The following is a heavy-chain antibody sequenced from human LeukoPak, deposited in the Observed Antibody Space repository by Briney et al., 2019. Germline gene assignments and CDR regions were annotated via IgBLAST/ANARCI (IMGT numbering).Heavy chain of an antibody. CDR2: IKSDGTNT. D-gene: IGHD3-10*01. CDR1: GFFFNTYW. CDR3: LREGSLEYFFDY. J-gene: IGHJ4*02. V-gene: IGHV3-74*01. Sequence: GGSLRLACAASGFFFNTYWMHWVRQAPGKGLVWISRIKSDGTNTTYADSVKGRFTISRDNAKNTLYLQMNSLRAEDMAVYYCLREGSLEYFFDYWGQGTLVTVSS.